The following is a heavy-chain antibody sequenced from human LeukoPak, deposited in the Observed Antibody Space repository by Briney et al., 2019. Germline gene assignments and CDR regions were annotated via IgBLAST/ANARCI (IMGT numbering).Heavy chain of an antibody. J-gene: IGHJ6*02. D-gene: IGHD1-26*01. CDR1: GFTFSSYA. V-gene: IGHV3-30*01. CDR2: ISYDGSNK. Sequence: GGSLRLSCAASGFTFSSYATHWVRQAPGKGLEWVAVISYDGSNKYYADSVKGRFTVSRDNSKNTLYLQMNSLRAEDTAVYYCARDLDWELLIYGMDVWGQGTTVTVSS. CDR3: ARDLDWELLIYGMDV.